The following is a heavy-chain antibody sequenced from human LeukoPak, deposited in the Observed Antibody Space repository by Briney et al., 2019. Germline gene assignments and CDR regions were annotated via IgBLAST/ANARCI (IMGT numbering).Heavy chain of an antibody. V-gene: IGHV3-48*01. D-gene: IGHD3-10*01. CDR2: ISSSNSTI. Sequence: GGSLRLSCVASGLTVSSYSMNWVRQAPGKGLEWVSYISSSNSTIYYADSVKGRFTISRDNAKNSLDLQMNSLRAEDTAVYYCARMVRGEYYFDYWGQGTLVTVSS. CDR3: ARMVRGEYYFDY. J-gene: IGHJ4*02. CDR1: GLTVSSYS.